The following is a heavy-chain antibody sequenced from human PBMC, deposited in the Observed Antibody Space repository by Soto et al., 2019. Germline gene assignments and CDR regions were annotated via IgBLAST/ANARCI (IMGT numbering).Heavy chain of an antibody. V-gene: IGHV1-69*13. J-gene: IGHJ6*02. CDR3: ATTVTTGFDYYGMDV. CDR2: IIPIFGTA. Sequence: GASVKVSCKASGGTFSSYAISWVRQAPGQGLEWMGGIIPIFGTANYAQKFQGRVTITADESTSTAYMELSSLRSEDTAVYYCATTVTTGFDYYGMDVWGQGTTVTVSS. D-gene: IGHD4-17*01. CDR1: GGTFSSYA.